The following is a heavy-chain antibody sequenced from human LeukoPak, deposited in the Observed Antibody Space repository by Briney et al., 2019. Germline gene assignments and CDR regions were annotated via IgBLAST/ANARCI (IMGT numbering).Heavy chain of an antibody. CDR2: ISAYNGST. D-gene: IGHD3-10*01. CDR3: ARSGLWGSGSYTYDY. V-gene: IGHV1-18*04. J-gene: IGHJ4*02. CDR1: GYTFTSYG. Sequence: PRASVKVSCKASGYTFTSYGISWVRQAPGQGLEWMGWISAYNGSTNYAQKLQGRVTMTTDTSTSTAYMELRSLRSDDTAVYYCARSGLWGSGSYTYDYWGQGTLVTVSS.